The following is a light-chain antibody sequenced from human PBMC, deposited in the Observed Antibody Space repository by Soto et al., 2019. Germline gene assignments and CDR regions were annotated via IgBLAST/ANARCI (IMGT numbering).Light chain of an antibody. CDR3: LSYDKSLSGSV. Sequence: QPVLTQPPSVSGAPGQRVTISCIGNSSNIGAGYHVHWYRQLPGTAPKVLIYGNSNRPSGVPDRFSGSKSGTSASLAITGLQAEDEADYYCLSYDKSLSGSVFGGGTKLTVL. CDR2: GNS. J-gene: IGLJ3*02. CDR1: SSNIGAGYH. V-gene: IGLV1-40*01.